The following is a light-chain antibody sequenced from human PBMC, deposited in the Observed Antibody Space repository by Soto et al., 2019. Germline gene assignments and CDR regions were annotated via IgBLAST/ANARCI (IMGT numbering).Light chain of an antibody. CDR2: AAS. Sequence: DIQMTQSPSSLSASVGDRVTITCRASQNITFYLNWYQQKPGKAPKLMIYAASSFQSGVPSRFSGSGSGTDFTLTISSLQPEDFANYYCQQSYSTHPITFGQGTRLEIK. CDR3: QQSYSTHPIT. CDR1: QNITFY. J-gene: IGKJ5*01. V-gene: IGKV1-39*01.